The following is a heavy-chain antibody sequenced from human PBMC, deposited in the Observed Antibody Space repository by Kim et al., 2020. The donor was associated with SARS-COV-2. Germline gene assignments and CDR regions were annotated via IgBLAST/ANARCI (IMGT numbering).Heavy chain of an antibody. CDR3: ASLDSAQVPGVF. J-gene: IGHJ4*02. Sequence: YYADSGKGRLTLSRDNAKNSLYLEMNSLRAEDTAIYYCASLDSAQVPGVFWGQGTLVTVSS. V-gene: IGHV3-7*03. D-gene: IGHD3-10*01.